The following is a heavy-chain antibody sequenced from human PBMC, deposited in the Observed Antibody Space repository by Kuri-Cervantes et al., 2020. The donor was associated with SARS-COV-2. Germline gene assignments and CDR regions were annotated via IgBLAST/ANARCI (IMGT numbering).Heavy chain of an antibody. CDR1: GFTFGDYA. J-gene: IGHJ4*02. CDR3: TRDMNRWSGYYTKFDY. Sequence: GGSLKISCPASGFTFGDYAMSWVRQAPGKGLEWVGFIRSKAYGGTTEYAASVKGRFIISRDVSKRIAYLQMNSMTTEDTAVYYCTRDMNRWSGYYTKFDYWGQGTLVTVSS. D-gene: IGHD3-3*01. V-gene: IGHV3-49*04. CDR2: IRSKAYGGTT.